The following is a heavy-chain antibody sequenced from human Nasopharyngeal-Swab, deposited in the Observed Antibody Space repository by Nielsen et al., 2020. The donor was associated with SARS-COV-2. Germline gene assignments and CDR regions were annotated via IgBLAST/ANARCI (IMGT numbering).Heavy chain of an antibody. D-gene: IGHD3-3*01. V-gene: IGHV1-24*01. CDR1: GYTLTELS. Sequence: ASVKVSCKVSGYTLTELSTHWVRQAPGKGLEGMGGFDPEDGETIYAQKFQGRVTMTEDTSTDTAYMELSSLRSEDTAVYYCATYPLRSGYYTGREFDYWGQGTLVTVSS. CDR2: FDPEDGET. J-gene: IGHJ4*02. CDR3: ATYPLRSGYYTGREFDY.